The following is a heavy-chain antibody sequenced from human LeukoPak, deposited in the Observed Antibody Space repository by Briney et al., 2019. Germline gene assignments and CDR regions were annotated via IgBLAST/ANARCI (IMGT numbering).Heavy chain of an antibody. CDR1: GDSIINYY. D-gene: IGHD3-22*01. V-gene: IGHV4-59*13. CDR3: AREAVGSSGYHPFDY. Sequence: PSETLSLTCTVSGDSIINYYWSWIRQPPGRGLEWIGYIFYIGSTNYNPSLKSRVTISLDTSKNQFSLDLSSVTAADTAVYYCAREAVGSSGYHPFDYWGQGILVTVSS. J-gene: IGHJ4*02. CDR2: IFYIGST.